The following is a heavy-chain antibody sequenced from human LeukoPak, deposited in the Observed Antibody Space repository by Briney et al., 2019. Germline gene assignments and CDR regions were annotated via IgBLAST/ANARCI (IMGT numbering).Heavy chain of an antibody. CDR1: GFTFSSYS. D-gene: IGHD2-2*01. CDR3: ARDLVGYCSSTSCYYLDY. Sequence: GGSLRLSCAASGFTFSSYSMNWVRQAPGKGLDWVSSISSSSSYIYYADSVKGRFTISRDNAKNSLYLQMNSLRAEDTAVYYCARDLVGYCSSTSCYYLDYWGQGTLVTVSS. J-gene: IGHJ4*02. CDR2: ISSSSSYI. V-gene: IGHV3-21*01.